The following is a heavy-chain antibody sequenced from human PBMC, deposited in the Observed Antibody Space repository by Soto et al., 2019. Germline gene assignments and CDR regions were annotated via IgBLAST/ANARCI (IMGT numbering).Heavy chain of an antibody. Sequence: SETLSLTCTVSGGSISSRGYYWGWIRQPPGKGLEWIGSIYYSGSTYYAPSVKGRVTISADKSKNQFSLQLSSVTAADTAVYYCARSITISGVIIPYLMDVWGQGTTVTVSS. CDR2: IYYSGST. V-gene: IGHV4-39*01. CDR3: ARSITISGVIIPYLMDV. J-gene: IGHJ6*02. D-gene: IGHD3-3*01. CDR1: GGSISSRGYY.